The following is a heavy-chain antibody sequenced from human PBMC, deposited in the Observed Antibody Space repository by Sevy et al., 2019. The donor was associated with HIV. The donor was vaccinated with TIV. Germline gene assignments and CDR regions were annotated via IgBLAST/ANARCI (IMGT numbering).Heavy chain of an antibody. CDR1: GFTFSSYG. CDR3: ASLPNNYYDSGGYSGNDAFDI. V-gene: IGHV3-33*01. Sequence: GGSLRLSCAESGFTFSSYGMHWVRQAPGKGLEWVAVIWNDRSNKEYADSVKGRFTISRDNSKNTLYLQMNSLRAEDTAVYYCASLPNNYYDSGGYSGNDAFDIWGQGTMVTVSS. J-gene: IGHJ3*02. CDR2: IWNDRSNK. D-gene: IGHD3-22*01.